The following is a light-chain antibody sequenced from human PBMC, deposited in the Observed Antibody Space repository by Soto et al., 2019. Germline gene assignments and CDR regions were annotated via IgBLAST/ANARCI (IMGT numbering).Light chain of an antibody. V-gene: IGKV3-20*01. Sequence: EFVFTQSPGTLSLSPGERATLSCRAIQIVSSSYLAWYQQKPGQAPRLLIYGASSRATGIPDRFSGSGSGTDFTLTISRLEPEDFAVYYCQQYGSSPPITFGQGTRLEI. CDR3: QQYGSSPPIT. CDR2: GAS. J-gene: IGKJ5*01. CDR1: QIVSSSY.